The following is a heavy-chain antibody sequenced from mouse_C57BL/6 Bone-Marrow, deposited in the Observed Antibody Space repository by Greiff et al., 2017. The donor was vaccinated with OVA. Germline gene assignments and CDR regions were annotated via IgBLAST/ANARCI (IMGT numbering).Heavy chain of an antibody. V-gene: IGHV2-6-1*01. J-gene: IGHJ4*01. CDR2: IWSDGST. CDR1: GFSLTSYG. CDR3: ARHVPLRRRGYYAMDY. D-gene: IGHD2-12*01. Sequence: VQLQQSGPGLVAPSQSLSITCTVSGFSLTSYGVHWVRQPPGKGLEWLVVIWSDGSTTYNSALKSRLSISKDNSKSQVFLKMNSLQTDDTAMYYCARHVPLRRRGYYAMDYWGQGTSVTVSS.